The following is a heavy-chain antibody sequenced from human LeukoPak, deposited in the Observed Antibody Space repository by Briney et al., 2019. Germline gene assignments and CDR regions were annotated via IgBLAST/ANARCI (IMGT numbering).Heavy chain of an antibody. V-gene: IGHV4-38-2*02. CDR3: ARLSYSSSTLDY. CDR2: IYHRGST. Sequence: SETLSLTCSVSGYSISSGYYWGWIRQPPGKGLEWIGSIYHRGSTYYNPSLQSRVTILVDTSKNQFSLKLSAVTAADTAVYYCARLSYSSSTLDYWGQGTLVTASS. CDR1: GYSISSGYY. J-gene: IGHJ4*02. D-gene: IGHD6-6*01.